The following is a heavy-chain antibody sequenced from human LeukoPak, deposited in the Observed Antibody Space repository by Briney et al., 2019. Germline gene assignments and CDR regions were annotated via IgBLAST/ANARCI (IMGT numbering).Heavy chain of an antibody. J-gene: IGHJ4*02. V-gene: IGHV3-21*01. CDR2: ISSSSSYI. CDR1: GFTFSSYS. Sequence: GGSLRLSCAASGFTFSSYSMNWVRQAPGKGLEWVSSISSSSSYIYYADSVKGRFTTSRDNAKNSLYLQMNSLRAEDTAVYYCATSISGATTTDYWGQGTLVTVSS. D-gene: IGHD1-1*01. CDR3: ATSISGATTTDY.